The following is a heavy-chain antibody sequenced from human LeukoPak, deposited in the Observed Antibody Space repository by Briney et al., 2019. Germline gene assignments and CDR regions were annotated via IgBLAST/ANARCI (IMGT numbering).Heavy chain of an antibody. CDR3: ARALLGYCSSTSCLIHYMDV. CDR2: IYTSGST. V-gene: IGHV4-38-2*02. D-gene: IGHD2-2*01. Sequence: PSETLSLTCTVSGYSISSGYYWGWIRQPPGKGLEWIGRIYTSGSTNYNPSLKSRVTISVDTSKNQFSLKLSSVTAADTAVYYCARALLGYCSSTSCLIHYMDVWGKGTTVTVSS. CDR1: GYSISSGYY. J-gene: IGHJ6*03.